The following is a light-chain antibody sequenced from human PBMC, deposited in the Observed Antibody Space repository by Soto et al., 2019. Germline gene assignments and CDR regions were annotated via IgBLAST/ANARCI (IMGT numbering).Light chain of an antibody. CDR1: QSISSY. Sequence: DIQMTQSPSSLSASVGDRVTITCRASQSISSYLNWYQEQPGRAPKLLIYAASSLQSGVPSRFSASGYGTDFTLTITSLQPEDFAAYYCQQSFSTPSTFGPGTKVDL. CDR2: AAS. J-gene: IGKJ3*01. V-gene: IGKV1-39*01. CDR3: QQSFSTPST.